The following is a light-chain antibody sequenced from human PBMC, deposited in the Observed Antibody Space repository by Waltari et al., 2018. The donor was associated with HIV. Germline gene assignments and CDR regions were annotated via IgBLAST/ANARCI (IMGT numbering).Light chain of an antibody. J-gene: IGLJ1*01. CDR3: SLYTSTNKGFL. V-gene: IGLV2-14*01. CDR2: EVS. CDR1: SSDVGDYNY. Sequence: QSALTQPASVSGSPGQSITISCSGTSSDVGDYNYVSWYQQHPGEAPKLMIYEVSHRPSGVSNRFSGSKSVNTASLTISGLQAEDEADYYCSLYTSTNKGFLFGAGTRVTVL.